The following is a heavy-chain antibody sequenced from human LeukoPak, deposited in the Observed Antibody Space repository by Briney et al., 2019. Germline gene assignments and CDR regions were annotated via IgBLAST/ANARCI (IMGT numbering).Heavy chain of an antibody. Sequence: ETLSLTCTVSGGSISSYYWSWIRQPPGKGLEWVSSISSSSSYIYYADSVKGRFTISRDNAKNSLYLQMNSLRAEDTALYYCARDWGDSFITGNFDYWGQGTLVTVSS. J-gene: IGHJ4*02. CDR3: ARDWGDSFITGNFDY. V-gene: IGHV3-21*04. CDR2: ISSSSSYI. CDR1: GGSISSYY. D-gene: IGHD1-20*01.